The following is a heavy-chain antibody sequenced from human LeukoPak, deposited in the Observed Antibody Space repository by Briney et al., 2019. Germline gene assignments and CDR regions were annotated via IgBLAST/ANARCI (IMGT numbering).Heavy chain of an antibody. CDR3: VREYRQQLALDF. CDR1: GFTFSGYW. J-gene: IGHJ4*02. D-gene: IGHD1-1*01. V-gene: IGHV3-7*01. CDR2: INQDGSEK. Sequence: GGSLRLSCAGSGFTFSGYWMTWARQAPGKGLEWVANINQDGSEKNCMDFAKGRFTISRDNAKNSLYLQMDSLGVEDTAVYYCVREYRQQLALDFWGQGTLVTVSS.